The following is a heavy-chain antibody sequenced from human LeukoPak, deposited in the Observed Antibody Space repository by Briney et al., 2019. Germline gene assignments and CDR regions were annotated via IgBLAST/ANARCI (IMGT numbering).Heavy chain of an antibody. J-gene: IGHJ3*02. CDR2: ISPSGGST. CDR1: GYTFTSYY. Sequence: GASVKVSCKASGYTFTSYYMHWVRQAPGQGLEWMGIISPSGGSTSYAQKFQGRVTMTRDTSTSTVYMELSSLRSEDTAVYYCAGEWELNAFDIWGQGTMVTVSS. D-gene: IGHD1-26*01. V-gene: IGHV1-46*03. CDR3: AGEWELNAFDI.